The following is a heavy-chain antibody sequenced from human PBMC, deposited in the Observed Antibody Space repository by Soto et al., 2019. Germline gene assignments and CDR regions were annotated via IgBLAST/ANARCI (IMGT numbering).Heavy chain of an antibody. V-gene: IGHV3-74*01. CDR2: IKYDGSTT. CDR1: GFTFSRHW. CDR3: GRGLRNYYGLDV. D-gene: IGHD5-12*01. Sequence: GYLRHSFVASGFTFSRHWVSGDRPAPEKGLVWVSRIKYDGSTTSYADSVKGRFTISRDNAKNTVHLQMNSLRAEDTGVYSCGRGLRNYYGLDVWGQGTTVTVSS. J-gene: IGHJ6*02.